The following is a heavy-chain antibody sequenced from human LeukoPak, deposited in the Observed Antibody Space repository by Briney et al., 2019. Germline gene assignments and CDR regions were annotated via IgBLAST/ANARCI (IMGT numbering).Heavy chain of an antibody. J-gene: IGHJ4*02. CDR1: GFIFDDYV. CDR2: ISWNSDSM. Sequence: GGSLRLSCAASGFIFDDYVMHWVRQAPGKGLEWVSGISWNSDSMGYADSVKGRFTISRDNAKNSLYLRTNSLRAEDTAFYYCAKGKGGISYFDFWGQGTLVTVSS. V-gene: IGHV3-9*01. D-gene: IGHD3-16*01. CDR3: AKGKGGISYFDF.